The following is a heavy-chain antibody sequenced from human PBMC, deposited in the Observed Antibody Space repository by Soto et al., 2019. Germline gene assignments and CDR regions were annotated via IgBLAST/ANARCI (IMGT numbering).Heavy chain of an antibody. CDR2: ITASGSAT. V-gene: IGHV3-23*01. CDR3: AKAVADRGIDS. J-gene: IGHJ4*02. CDR1: GFTFRKHA. Sequence: EVQVLESGGALVQPGGSLRLSCAASGFTFRKHAMTWVRQAPGQGLEYVSSITASGSATFYAASVRGRFAISRDNAKNTLYLQMNSLSAEATALYYRAKAVADRGIDSWGQGTVVTVSS.